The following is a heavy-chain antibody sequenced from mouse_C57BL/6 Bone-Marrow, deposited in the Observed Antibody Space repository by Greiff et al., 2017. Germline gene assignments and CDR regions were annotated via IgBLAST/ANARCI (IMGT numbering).Heavy chain of an antibody. CDR1: GYTFTSYG. D-gene: IGHD1-1*01. J-gene: IGHJ3*01. CDR3: ARWEDYYWFAY. CDR2: IYPRSGNT. Sequence: QVQLQQSGAELARPGASVKLSCKASGYTFTSYGISWVKQRTGQGLEWIGEIYPRSGNTYYNEKFKGKATLTADKSSSTAYMELRSLTSEDSAVYFCARWEDYYWFAYWGQGTLVTVSA. V-gene: IGHV1-81*01.